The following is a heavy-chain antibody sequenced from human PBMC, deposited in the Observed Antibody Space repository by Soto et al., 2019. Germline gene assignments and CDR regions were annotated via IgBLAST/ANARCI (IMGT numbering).Heavy chain of an antibody. J-gene: IGHJ4*02. D-gene: IGHD3-9*01. V-gene: IGHV1-18*01. CDR1: GYTFTSYG. Sequence: GASVKVSCKASGYTFTSYGISWVRQAPGQGLEWMGWISAYNGNTNYAQKLQGRVTMTTDTSTSTAYMELRSLRSDDTAVYYCARDDDILTGYKLGDYWGQGTLVTVS. CDR3: ARDDDILTGYKLGDY. CDR2: ISAYNGNT.